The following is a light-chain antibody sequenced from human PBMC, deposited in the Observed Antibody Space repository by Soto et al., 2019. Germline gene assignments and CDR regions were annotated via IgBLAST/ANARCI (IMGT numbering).Light chain of an antibody. V-gene: IGLV2-8*01. CDR1: SGDIGGYDY. CDR3: SSYAGSNNPYV. Sequence: VLTQPPSASGSPGQSVTISCTGTSGDIGGYDYVSWYQQHPGKAPKLMIYEVTKRPLGVPDRFSGSKSGNTASLTVSGLQAEDEADYYCSSYAGSNNPYVFGTGTKVTVL. J-gene: IGLJ1*01. CDR2: EVT.